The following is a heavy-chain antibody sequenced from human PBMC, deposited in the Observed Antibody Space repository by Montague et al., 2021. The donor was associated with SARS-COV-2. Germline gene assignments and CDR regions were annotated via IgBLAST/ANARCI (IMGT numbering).Heavy chain of an antibody. CDR3: ARVRAVAAVMRICSLGRSYDGMDV. J-gene: IGHJ6*02. V-gene: IGHV4-34*01. CDR2: INHSGIT. CDR1: GGSFSGYY. Sequence: SETLSLTCAVYGGSFSGYYWSWIRQPPGKGLEWIGEINHSGITNYNPSLKSRVTISVDTSKNQFYLKLSSVTAADTAVYYCARVRAVAAVMRICSLGRSYDGMDVWGQGTTVTVSS. D-gene: IGHD2-2*01.